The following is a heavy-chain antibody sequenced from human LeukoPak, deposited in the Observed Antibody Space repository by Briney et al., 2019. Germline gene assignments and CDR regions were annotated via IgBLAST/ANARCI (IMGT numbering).Heavy chain of an antibody. CDR2: ISTYTGNT. CDR3: ARVLVVSSDAFDI. Sequence: ASVTVSFTTSGYTFTNYAISWVRQAPGQGLEYMGWISTYTGNTDYAQKLQGRVTMTTDTSTSTAYMELRSLSSDDTAVYYCARVLVVSSDAFDIWGQGTMVTVSS. CDR1: GYTFTNYA. D-gene: IGHD3-22*01. V-gene: IGHV1-18*01. J-gene: IGHJ3*02.